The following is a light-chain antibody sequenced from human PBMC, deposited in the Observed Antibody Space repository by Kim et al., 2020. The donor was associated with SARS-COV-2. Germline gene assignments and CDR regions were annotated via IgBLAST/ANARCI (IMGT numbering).Light chain of an antibody. CDR1: SNNVGNQG. V-gene: IGLV10-54*04. Sequence: QAGLTQPPSVSKDLRQTATLTCTGNSNNVGNQGAAWLQQHPGHPPKLLSYRNNNRPSGISDRFSASRSGNTASLTISGLQPEDEADYYCSAWDSSLIAWVFGGGTQLTVL. CDR2: RNN. CDR3: SAWDSSLIAWV. J-gene: IGLJ3*02.